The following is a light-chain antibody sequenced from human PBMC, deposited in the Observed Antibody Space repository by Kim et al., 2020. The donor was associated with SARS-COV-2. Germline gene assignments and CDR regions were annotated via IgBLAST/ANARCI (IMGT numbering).Light chain of an antibody. CDR2: DVS. J-gene: IGLJ2*01. Sequence: GQSITISCTGDNSDVGRYNFVSWYQQHPGKAPNLLIYDVSSRPSGISDRFSGSKSGNTASLTISGLQTDDEADYYCSSFTSSNTRLFGGGTQLTVL. CDR1: NSDVGRYNF. V-gene: IGLV2-14*03. CDR3: SSFTSSNTRL.